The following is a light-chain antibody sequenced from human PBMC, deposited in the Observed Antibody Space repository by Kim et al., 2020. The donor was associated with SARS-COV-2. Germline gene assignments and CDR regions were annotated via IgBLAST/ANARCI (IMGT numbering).Light chain of an antibody. J-gene: IGLJ3*02. CDR1: SGHSSYA. V-gene: IGLV4-69*01. CDR3: QTWGTGIRV. Sequence: QPVLTQSPSASASLGASVKLTCTLSSGHSSYAIAWHQQQPEKGPRYLMKLNSDGSHSKGDGIPDHFSGSSSGAERYLTISSLQSEDEADYYCQTWGTGIRVFGGGTKLTVL. CDR2: LNSDGSH.